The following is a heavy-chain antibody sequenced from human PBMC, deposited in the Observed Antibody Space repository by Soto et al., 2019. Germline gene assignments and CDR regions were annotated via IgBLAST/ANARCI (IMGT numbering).Heavy chain of an antibody. D-gene: IGHD3-10*01. V-gene: IGHV1-18*01. Sequence: GASVKVSCKASGYTFTSYDINWVRQATGQGLEWMGWISAYNGNTNYAQKLQGRVTMTTDTSTSTAYMELRSLRSDDTAVYYCAKDKDYVRRGVQNLYYYYYMDVWGKGTTVTVSS. CDR2: ISAYNGNT. CDR1: GYTFTSYD. CDR3: AKDKDYVRRGVQNLYYYYYMDV. J-gene: IGHJ6*03.